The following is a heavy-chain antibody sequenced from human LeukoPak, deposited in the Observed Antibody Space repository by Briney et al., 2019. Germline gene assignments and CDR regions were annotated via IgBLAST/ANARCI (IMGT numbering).Heavy chain of an antibody. J-gene: IGHJ5*02. CDR3: ARGGRGRVLVPAAMIHWFDP. Sequence: PSQTLSLTCTVSGGSISSGGYYWSWIRQHPGKGLEWIGYIYYSGSTYYNPSLKSRVTISVDTSKNQFSLKLSSVTAADTAVYYCARGGRGRVLVPAAMIHWFDPWGQGTLVTVSS. D-gene: IGHD2-2*01. V-gene: IGHV4-31*03. CDR2: IYYSGST. CDR1: GGSISSGGYY.